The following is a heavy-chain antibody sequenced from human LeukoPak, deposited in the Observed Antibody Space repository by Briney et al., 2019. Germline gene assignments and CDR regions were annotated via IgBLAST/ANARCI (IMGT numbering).Heavy chain of an antibody. D-gene: IGHD6-6*01. V-gene: IGHV1-69*04. CDR1: GGTFGSYA. J-gene: IGHJ6*02. CDR2: IIPILEIA. CDR3: ARSSSSLAYYGMDV. Sequence: SVKVSCKASGGTFGSYAISWVRQAPGQGLEWMGRIIPILEIANYAQKFQGRVTITADKSTSTAYMELSSLRSEDTAVNYCARSSSSLAYYGMDVWGQGTTVTVSS.